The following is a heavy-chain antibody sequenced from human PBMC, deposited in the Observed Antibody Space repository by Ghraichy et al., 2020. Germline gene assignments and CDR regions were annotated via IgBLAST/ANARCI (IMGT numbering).Heavy chain of an antibody. D-gene: IGHD3-10*01. CDR3: AGEATDHDAFDI. CDR2: IYYSGST. Sequence: SETLSLTCTVSGGSISSSSYYWGWIRQPPGKGLEWIGSIYYSGSTYYNPSLKSRVTISVDTSKNQFSLKLSSVTAADTAVYYCAGEATDHDAFDIWGQGTMVTVSS. J-gene: IGHJ3*02. CDR1: GGSISSSSYY. V-gene: IGHV4-39*01.